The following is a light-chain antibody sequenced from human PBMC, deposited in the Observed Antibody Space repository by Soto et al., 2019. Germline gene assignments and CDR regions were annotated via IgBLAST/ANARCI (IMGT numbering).Light chain of an antibody. J-gene: IGLJ1*01. Sequence: QLVLTQSPSASASLGASVKLTCTLSSGHSSYAIAWHQQQPEKGPQYLMKLNSDGSHSKGDVIPDRFSGSSSGAVRYLTIPSLQSEDEAEYYYQTVGTGIHYVFGTGTKVTVL. V-gene: IGLV4-69*01. CDR1: SGHSSYA. CDR3: QTVGTGIHYV. CDR2: LNSDGSH.